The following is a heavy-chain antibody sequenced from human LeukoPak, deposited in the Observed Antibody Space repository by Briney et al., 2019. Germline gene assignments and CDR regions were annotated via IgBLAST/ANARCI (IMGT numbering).Heavy chain of an antibody. CDR3: AKDIDVYSNYYFDY. CDR2: FSGSGGNS. Sequence: QSGGSLRLSCAASGFTFSNFAMSWVRQAPGKGLEWVSGFSGSGGNSYYADSVKGRFTISRDNSKNTLYLQMNSLRAEDTAVYYCAKDIDVYSNYYFDYWGQGTLVTVSS. V-gene: IGHV3-23*01. J-gene: IGHJ4*02. D-gene: IGHD4-11*01. CDR1: GFTFSNFA.